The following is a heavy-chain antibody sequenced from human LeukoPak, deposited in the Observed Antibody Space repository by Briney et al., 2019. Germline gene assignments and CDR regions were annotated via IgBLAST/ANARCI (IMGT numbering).Heavy chain of an antibody. CDR2: VHLGGRT. D-gene: IGHD3-3*01. Sequence: KPSGTLSLTCGVSGGSVINTNWWTWVRQPPGKGLEWIGEVHLGGRTNYNPSLESRLTMSVDVSENQVSLKLTSVTAADTAVYYCAREGGFYRPLDYSGQGTLVTVSS. CDR3: AREGGFYRPLDY. CDR1: GGSVINTNW. V-gene: IGHV4-4*02. J-gene: IGHJ4*02.